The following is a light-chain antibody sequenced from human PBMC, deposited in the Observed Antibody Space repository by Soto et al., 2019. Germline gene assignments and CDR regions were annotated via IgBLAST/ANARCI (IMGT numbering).Light chain of an antibody. CDR2: DAS. V-gene: IGKV1-33*01. J-gene: IGKJ5*01. CDR1: HDIKKY. CDR3: QQRSNWPIT. Sequence: DIQMTQSPSSLSASVGDRVTITCQASHDIKKYLNWYQQKAHKVPKLLIHDASTLASGVPSRFTGGGSGTDFTLTINNLQPEDFAVYYCQQRSNWPITFGQGTRLE.